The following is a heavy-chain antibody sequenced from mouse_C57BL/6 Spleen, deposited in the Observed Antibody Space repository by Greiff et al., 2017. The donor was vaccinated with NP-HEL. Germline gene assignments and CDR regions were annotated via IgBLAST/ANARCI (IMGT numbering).Heavy chain of an antibody. Sequence: VQLQQSGPELVKPGASVKISCKASGYAFSSSWMNWVKQRPGKGLEWIGRIYPGDGDTNYNGKFKGKATLTADKSSSTAYMQLSSLTSEDSAVYFCARTGYYGSFFAYWGQGTLVTVSA. D-gene: IGHD1-1*01. J-gene: IGHJ3*01. V-gene: IGHV1-82*01. CDR3: ARTGYYGSFFAY. CDR2: IYPGDGDT. CDR1: GYAFSSSW.